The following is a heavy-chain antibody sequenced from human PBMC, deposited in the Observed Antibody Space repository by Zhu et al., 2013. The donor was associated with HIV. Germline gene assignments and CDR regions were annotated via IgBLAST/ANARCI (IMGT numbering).Heavy chain of an antibody. CDR2: INPSTGDT. CDR3: ARGLYSGPDY. D-gene: IGHD5-12*01. V-gene: IGHV1-2*02. CDR1: GYTFTGFY. J-gene: IGHJ4*02. Sequence: QVQLVQSGAEVKKPGAPVKVSCKTSGYTFTGFYLNWVRQAPGQVFEWLGWINPSTGDTNYAQKFQGRVTVTADTSINTAYMELSSLTSDDTAVYFCARGLYSGPDYWGQGTLVTVSS.